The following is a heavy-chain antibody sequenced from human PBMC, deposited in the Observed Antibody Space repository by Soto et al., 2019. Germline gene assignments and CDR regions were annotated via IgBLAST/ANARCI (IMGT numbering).Heavy chain of an antibody. CDR3: ASSQKGYNWNYFDH. CDR1: GGSISGSYYY. J-gene: IGHJ4*02. CDR2: VFYTGFT. V-gene: IGHV4-39*01. D-gene: IGHD1-20*01. Sequence: SETLSLTCAVSGGSISGSYYYWGWLRQSPGRGPEWIGSVFYTGFTSYNPSLESRVSVSVDTSKNQLSLKVSAVTAADTAVYYCASSQKGYNWNYFDHWGQGALVTVSS.